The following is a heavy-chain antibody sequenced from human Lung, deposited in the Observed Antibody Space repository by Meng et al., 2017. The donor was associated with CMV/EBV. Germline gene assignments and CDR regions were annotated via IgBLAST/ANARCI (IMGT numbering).Heavy chain of an antibody. CDR2: ISFDGRTK. J-gene: IGHJ6*02. Sequence: GGSLRLXXTASEFTLSPYALHWVRQAPGKGLEWVALISFDGRTKYNTDSVKGRFTISRDSSKNTVYLHINSLRGEDTAVYYCARAGDIVEVSDPLRQNYYYYGMDLWGQWTTVTVSS. D-gene: IGHD2-15*01. CDR1: EFTLSPYA. V-gene: IGHV3-30*04. CDR3: ARAGDIVEVSDPLRQNYYYYGMDL.